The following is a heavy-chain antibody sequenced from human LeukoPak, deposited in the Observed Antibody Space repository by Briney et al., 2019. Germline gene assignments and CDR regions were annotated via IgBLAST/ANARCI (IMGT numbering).Heavy chain of an antibody. V-gene: IGHV3-48*02. D-gene: IGHD3-3*01. CDR1: GVTFSNQI. Sequence: GGSLRLSCAASGVTFSNQIMNWVRQAPGKGLEWVSYISTSSNTIYYADSVKGRFTISRDNAKNSLYLQMNSLRDEDTAVYFCASGDYYFDYWGRGTRVTVPS. J-gene: IGHJ4*02. CDR3: ASGDYYFDY. CDR2: ISTSSNTI.